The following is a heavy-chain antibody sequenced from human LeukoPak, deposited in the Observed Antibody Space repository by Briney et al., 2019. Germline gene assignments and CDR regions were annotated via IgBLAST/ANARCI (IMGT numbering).Heavy chain of an antibody. CDR1: GGSIRSYY. J-gene: IGHJ2*01. CDR3: AKVSALHWYFDL. V-gene: IGHV4-59*01. CDR2: IYYGGIT. Sequence: SETLSLTSTVSGGSIRSYYWSWIRQSPGKRLEWIGYIYYGGITNYNPSLKSRVIISVDTSKNQVSLQLSSVTAADTAVYYCAKVSALHWYFDLWGRGTLVTVSS. D-gene: IGHD2/OR15-2a*01.